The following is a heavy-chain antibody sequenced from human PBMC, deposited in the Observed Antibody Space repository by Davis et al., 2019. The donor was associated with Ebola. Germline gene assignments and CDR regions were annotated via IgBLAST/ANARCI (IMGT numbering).Heavy chain of an antibody. CDR2: IDPSDSYT. CDR3: ARHGGTFGVTGYYYYMDV. V-gene: IGHV5-10-1*04. CDR1: GYSFTSYW. J-gene: IGHJ6*03. Sequence: GESLKISCKGSGYSFTSYWISWVRQMPGKGLEWMGRIDPSDSYTNYSPSFQGQVTISADKSISTAYLQWSSLKASDTAMYYCARHGGTFGVTGYYYYMDVWGKGTTVTVSS. D-gene: IGHD3-3*01.